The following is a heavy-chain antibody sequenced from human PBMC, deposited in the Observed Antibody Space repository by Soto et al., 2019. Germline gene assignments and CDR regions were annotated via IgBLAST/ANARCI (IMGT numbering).Heavy chain of an antibody. CDR3: ARQRAWYGEWAFDV. D-gene: IGHD3-10*01. Sequence: QLQMQESGPGLVKPSETMALTCTLSDGSFSGEGYYYWAWIRQPPGKGPEWIGSVNRGGHTYYSTALRSRVTLSVDVPNNQFSLKLGSVAAPDTALYYCARQRAWYGEWAFDVWGRGTMVTVSS. CDR2: VNRGGHT. V-gene: IGHV4-39*01. CDR1: DGSFSGEGYYY. J-gene: IGHJ3*01.